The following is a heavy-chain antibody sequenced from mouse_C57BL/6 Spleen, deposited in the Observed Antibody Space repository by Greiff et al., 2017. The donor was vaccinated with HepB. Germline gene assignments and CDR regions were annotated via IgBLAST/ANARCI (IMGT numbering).Heavy chain of an antibody. V-gene: IGHV6-3*01. D-gene: IGHD2-5*01. Sequence: EVKVEESGGGLVQPGGSMKLSCVASGFTFSNYWMNWVRQSPEKGLEWVAQIRLKSDNYATNYAESVKGRFTISSDDSKSSVYLQMHNLRAEDTGISYCTGGSNPWFAYWGQGTLVTVSA. CDR3: TGGSNPWFAY. J-gene: IGHJ3*01. CDR1: GFTFSNYW. CDR2: IRLKSDNYAT.